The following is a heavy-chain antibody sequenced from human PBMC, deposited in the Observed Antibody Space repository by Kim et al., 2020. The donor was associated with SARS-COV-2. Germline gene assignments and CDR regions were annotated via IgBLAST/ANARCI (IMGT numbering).Heavy chain of an antibody. CDR3: ASYRSSPSEWFDP. D-gene: IGHD6-6*01. CDR2: IYYSGST. V-gene: IGHV4-31*03. J-gene: IGHJ5*02. CDR1: GGSISGGGYY. Sequence: SETLSLTCTVSGGSISGGGYYWNWIRQHPGKGLEWIGYIYYSGSTYYNPSLKSRVTISVDTSKNQFSLKLSSVTAADTAMYYCASYRSSPSEWFDPWGQGTLVTVSS.